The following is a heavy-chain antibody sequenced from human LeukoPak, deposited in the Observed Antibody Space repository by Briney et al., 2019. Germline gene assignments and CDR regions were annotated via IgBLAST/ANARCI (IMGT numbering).Heavy chain of an antibody. J-gene: IGHJ4*02. D-gene: IGHD5-12*01. Sequence: SETLSLTCAVSGGSISSGDYSWSRIRQPPGKGLEWIGYIYYTDSYYNPSLKSRVTISLDTSKNQFSLKLNSVTAADTAVYYCASHSGGYAYWGQGTLVTVSS. V-gene: IGHV4-30-4*07. CDR1: GGSISSGDYS. CDR2: IYYTDS. CDR3: ASHSGGYAY.